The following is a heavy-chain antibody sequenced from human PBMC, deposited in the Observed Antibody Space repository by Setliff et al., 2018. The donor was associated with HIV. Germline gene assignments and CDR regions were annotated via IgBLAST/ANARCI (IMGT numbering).Heavy chain of an antibody. CDR1: GDSITSGHFY. CDR2: KLDGRVT. V-gene: IGHV4-39*01. D-gene: IGHD6-19*01. Sequence: SETLSLTCTVSGDSITSGHFYWGWIRQAPGKGLEWIGNKLDGRVTFFNPSLRGRVTISVDASKNQVSLNLRSVTAADSAVYHCARPHSGRGGGAYFDPWGQGILVTVSS. J-gene: IGHJ5*02. CDR3: ARPHSGRGGGAYFDP.